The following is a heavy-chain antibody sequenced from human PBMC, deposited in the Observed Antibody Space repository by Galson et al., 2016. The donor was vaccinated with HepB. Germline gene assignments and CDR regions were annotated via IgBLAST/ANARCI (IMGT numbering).Heavy chain of an antibody. CDR3: ARYCDSLTACRESRFDY. CDR1: GGTFNSYA. D-gene: IGHD3-9*01. CDR2: ILPDFGTA. J-gene: IGHJ4*02. V-gene: IGHV1-69*06. Sequence: SVKVSCKASGGTFNSYAISWVRQAPGQGLEWMGGILPDFGTANYAQKFQGRLTITADRPTNTAYWELSSLRSEDTAVYYCARYCDSLTACRESRFDYWGQGTLVTVSS.